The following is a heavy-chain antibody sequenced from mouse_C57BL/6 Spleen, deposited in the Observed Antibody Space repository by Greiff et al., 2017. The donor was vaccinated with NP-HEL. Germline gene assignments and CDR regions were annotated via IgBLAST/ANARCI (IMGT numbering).Heavy chain of an antibody. CDR3: ERRYSNYFDY. CDR2: IYPGDGDT. CDR1: GYAFSSSW. V-gene: IGHV1-82*01. Sequence: QVQLQQSGPELVKPGASVKLSCKASGYAFSSSWMNWVKQRPGKGLEWIGRIYPGDGDTNYNGKFKGKATLTADKSSSTAYMQLSSLTSEDSAVCLCERRYSNYFDYWGKGTTLTVSS. D-gene: IGHD2-5*01. J-gene: IGHJ2*01.